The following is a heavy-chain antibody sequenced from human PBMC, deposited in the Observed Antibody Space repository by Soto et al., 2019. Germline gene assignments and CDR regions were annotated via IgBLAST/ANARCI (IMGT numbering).Heavy chain of an antibody. CDR2: ISSNGGST. CDR3: VKDPSGSGSYLSYYYYGMDV. J-gene: IGHJ6*02. CDR1: GFTFSSYA. Sequence: GGSLRLSCSASGFTFSSYAMHWVRQAPGKGLEYVSAISSNGGSTYYADSVKGRFTISRDNSKNTLYLQMSSLRAEDTAVYYCVKDPSGSGSYLSYYYYGMDVWGQGTTVTVSS. V-gene: IGHV3-64D*08. D-gene: IGHD3-10*01.